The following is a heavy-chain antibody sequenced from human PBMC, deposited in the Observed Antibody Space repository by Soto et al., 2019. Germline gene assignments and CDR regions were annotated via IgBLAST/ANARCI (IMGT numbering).Heavy chain of an antibody. D-gene: IGHD2-21*02. CDR2: IHDSGRS. CDR1: SDSITNYY. Sequence: QVQLQESGPGLVKPSETLSLTCTVSSDSITNYYWSWIRQSPGKGLEWIGYIHDSGRSNYNPSLKSRVKISVDTSKKQFSLKVNSVTAADTAVYYCARVGGTGGWYWGPGTLVTVSS. J-gene: IGHJ4*02. CDR3: ARVGGTGGWY. V-gene: IGHV4-59*01.